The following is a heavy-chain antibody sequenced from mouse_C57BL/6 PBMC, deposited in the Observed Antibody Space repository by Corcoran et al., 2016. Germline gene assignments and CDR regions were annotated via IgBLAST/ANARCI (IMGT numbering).Heavy chain of an antibody. CDR2: INTYSGVP. CDR1: GYTFTTYG. Sequence: QIQLVQSGPELKKPGVTVKISCKASGYTFTTYGMSWVKQAPGKGLKWMGWINTYSGVPTYADDFKGRFAFSLETSASTAYLQINNLKNEDTATYFCARGDYGHDYWGQGTTLTVSS. D-gene: IGHD1-1*02. CDR3: ARGDYGHDY. V-gene: IGHV9-3*01. J-gene: IGHJ2*01.